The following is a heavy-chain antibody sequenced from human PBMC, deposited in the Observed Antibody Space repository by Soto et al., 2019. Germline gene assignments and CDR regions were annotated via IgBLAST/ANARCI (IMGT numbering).Heavy chain of an antibody. CDR2: INPSGGST. V-gene: IGHV1-46*01. Sequence: QVQLVQSGAEVKKPGASVKVSCKASGYTFTSYYMHWVRQAPGQGLEWMGIINPSGGSTSYAQKFQGRXTMARXXSTSTVYMELSSLRSEDTAVYYCAREDSTSYGMDVWGQGTTVTVSS. CDR3: AREDSTSYGMDV. J-gene: IGHJ6*02. D-gene: IGHD6-13*01. CDR1: GYTFTSYY.